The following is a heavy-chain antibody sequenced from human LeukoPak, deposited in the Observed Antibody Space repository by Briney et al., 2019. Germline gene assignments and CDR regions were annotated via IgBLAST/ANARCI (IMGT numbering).Heavy chain of an antibody. V-gene: IGHV1-24*01. J-gene: IGHJ4*02. CDR3: ATGGYGSGSLDY. Sequence: GASVKVSCKVSGYTLTELSMHWVRQAPGKGLEWMGGFDPEDGETIYAQKFQGRVTMTEDTSTDTAYMGLSSLRSEDTAVYYCATGGYGSGSLDYWGQGTLVTVSS. CDR2: FDPEDGET. D-gene: IGHD3-10*01. CDR1: GYTLTELS.